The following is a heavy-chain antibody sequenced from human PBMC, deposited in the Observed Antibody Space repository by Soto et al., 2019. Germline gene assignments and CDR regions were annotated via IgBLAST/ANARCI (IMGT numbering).Heavy chain of an antibody. J-gene: IGHJ3*02. CDR2: IYYSGST. CDR1: GGSISSGGYY. CDR3: ARDIGGDYGDYVGAFDI. Sequence: SETLSLTCTVSGGSISSGGYYWSWIRQHPGKGLEWIGYIYYSGSTYYNPSLKSRVTISVDTSKNQFSLKLSSVTAADTAVYYCARDIGGDYGDYVGAFDIWGQGTMVTVSS. D-gene: IGHD4-17*01. V-gene: IGHV4-31*03.